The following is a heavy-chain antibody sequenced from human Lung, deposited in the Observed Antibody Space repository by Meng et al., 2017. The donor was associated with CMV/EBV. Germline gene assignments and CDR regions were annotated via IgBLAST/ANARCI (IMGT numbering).Heavy chain of an antibody. CDR2: INPNNGGT. CDR1: GYTFTGYY. CDR3: AKTLSDRWDEGFDY. Sequence: ASVXVSXKSSGYTFTGYYMHWVRQAPGRGLEWMGWINPNNGGTNYAQKFQGRVTMTRDTSISTAYMELSRLTSDDTAVYYCAKTLSDRWDEGFDYWGRGTLVTVSS. V-gene: IGHV1-2*02. D-gene: IGHD1-26*01. J-gene: IGHJ4*02.